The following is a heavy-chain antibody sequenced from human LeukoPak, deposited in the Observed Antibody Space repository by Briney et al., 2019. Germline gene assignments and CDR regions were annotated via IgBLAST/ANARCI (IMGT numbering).Heavy chain of an antibody. J-gene: IGHJ2*01. V-gene: IGHV1-8*01. D-gene: IGHD6-19*01. CDR2: VNPNSGNT. Sequence: GASVKVSCKASGYTFTSYDINWVRQATGQGLEWMGWVNPNSGNTGYAQKFQGRVTMTRNTSISTAYMELSSLRSEDTAVYYCARKGYSSGWYGGDWYFDLWGRGTLVTVSS. CDR3: ARKGYSSGWYGGDWYFDL. CDR1: GYTFTSYD.